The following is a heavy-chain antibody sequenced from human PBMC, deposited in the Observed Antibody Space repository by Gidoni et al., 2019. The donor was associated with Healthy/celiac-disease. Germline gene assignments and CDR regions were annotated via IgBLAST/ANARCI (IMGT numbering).Heavy chain of an antibody. CDR3: ARAHSYYYDSSGYYLDY. CDR2: IYYSGST. Sequence: QVQLQESGPGLVKPSQTLSLTCTVSGGSISSGAYYWSWIRQPPGKGLEWIGYIYYSGSTYYNPSLKSRVTISVDTSKNQFSLKLSSVTAADTAVYYCARAHSYYYDSSGYYLDYWGQGTLVTVSS. D-gene: IGHD3-22*01. J-gene: IGHJ4*02. CDR1: GGSISSGAYY. V-gene: IGHV4-30-4*01.